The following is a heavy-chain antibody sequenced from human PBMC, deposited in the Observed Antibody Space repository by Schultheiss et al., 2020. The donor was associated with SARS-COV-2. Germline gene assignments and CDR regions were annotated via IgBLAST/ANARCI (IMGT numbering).Heavy chain of an antibody. J-gene: IGHJ4*02. D-gene: IGHD1-1*01. Sequence: SETLSLTCTVSGGSISSGGYYWSWIRQHPGKGLEWIGYIYYSGSTNYNPSLKSRVTISVDTSKNQFSLKLSSVTAADTAVYYCARAATGTTEGIDYWGQGTLVTVSS. V-gene: IGHV4-61*08. CDR2: IYYSGST. CDR1: GGSISSGGYY. CDR3: ARAATGTTEGIDY.